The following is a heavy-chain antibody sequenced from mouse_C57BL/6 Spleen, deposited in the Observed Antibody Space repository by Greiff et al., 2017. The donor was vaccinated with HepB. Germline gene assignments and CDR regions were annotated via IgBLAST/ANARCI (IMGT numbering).Heavy chain of an antibody. D-gene: IGHD2-4*01. V-gene: IGHV1-15*01. Sequence: QVQLQQSGAELVRPGASVTLSCEASGYTFTDYEMHWVKQTPVHGLEWIGAIDPETGGTAYNQKFKGKAILTADKSSSTAYMELRSLTSEDSAVYYCTRGGYDYDPFAYWGQGTLVTVSA. CDR2: IDPETGGT. J-gene: IGHJ3*01. CDR1: GYTFTDYE. CDR3: TRGGYDYDPFAY.